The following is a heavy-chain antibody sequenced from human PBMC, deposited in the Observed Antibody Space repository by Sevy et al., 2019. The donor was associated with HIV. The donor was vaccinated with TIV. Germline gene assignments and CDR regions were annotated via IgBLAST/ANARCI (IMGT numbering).Heavy chain of an antibody. CDR1: GFIFTKYP. Sequence: GGSLRLSCGASGFIFTKYPLMWVRQAPGKGPEWVAGIGKSGAKTYYADFVKGRFTISRVNFKHMTYLEMSGLRAEDTARYYCVKCPDLEEIHFWGRGTQVTVSS. V-gene: IGHV3-23*01. D-gene: IGHD3-3*02. CDR3: VKCPDLEEIHF. CDR2: IGKSGAKT. J-gene: IGHJ4*02.